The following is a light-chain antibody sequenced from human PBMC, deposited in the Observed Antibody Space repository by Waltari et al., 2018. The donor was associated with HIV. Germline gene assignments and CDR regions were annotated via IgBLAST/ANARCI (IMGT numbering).Light chain of an antibody. Sequence: ATRMTQSPPSVSAATGDTATITCRASRDIDTHLAWYQHKPGSAPHLLIYGASTWQKGVPTRFNGSGSGTSFSLTVTCLQSEDFATYFCQQYHDSPQTFGQGTTV. CDR3: QQYHDSPQT. CDR1: RDIDTH. V-gene: IGKV1-8*01. CDR2: GAS. J-gene: IGKJ1*01.